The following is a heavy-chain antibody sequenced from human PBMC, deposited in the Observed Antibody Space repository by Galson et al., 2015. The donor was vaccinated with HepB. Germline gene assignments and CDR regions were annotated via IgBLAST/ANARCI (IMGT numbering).Heavy chain of an antibody. CDR3: ARVRRTYPITVVRGVSAMDV. CDR1: GGSFSAYY. D-gene: IGHD3-10*01. CDR2: INHSGDT. V-gene: IGHV4-34*01. J-gene: IGHJ6*02. Sequence: LSLTCGVDGGSFSAYYWSWIRQPPGKGLEWIGEINHSGDTNYNPSLKSRVTISVDTSKNQFSLRLSSVSAADTAVYYCARVRRTYPITVVRGVSAMDVWGQGTTVTVSS.